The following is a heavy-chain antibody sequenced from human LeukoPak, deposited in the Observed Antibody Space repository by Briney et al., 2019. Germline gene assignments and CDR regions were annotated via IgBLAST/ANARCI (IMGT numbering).Heavy chain of an antibody. CDR2: IYTSGST. CDR3: ASSYDILTGYFQH. J-gene: IGHJ1*01. Sequence: SQTLSLTCTVSGGSISSGSYYWSWIRQPAGKGLEWIGRIYTSGSTNYNPSLKSRVTISVDTSKNQFSLKLSSVTAADTAVYYCASSYDILTGYFQHWGQGTLVTVSS. CDR1: GGSISSGSYY. D-gene: IGHD3-9*01. V-gene: IGHV4-61*02.